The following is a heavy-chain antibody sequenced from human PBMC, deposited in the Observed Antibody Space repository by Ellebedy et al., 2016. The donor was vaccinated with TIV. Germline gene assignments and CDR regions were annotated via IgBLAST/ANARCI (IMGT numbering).Heavy chain of an antibody. J-gene: IGHJ4*02. CDR1: GSSFINYA. CDR3: VKENSYNRVGGDYFLDY. D-gene: IGHD5-24*01. V-gene: IGHV3-64D*06. CDR2: LDGIATSS. Sequence: PGGSLRLSCSASGSSFINYAMHWVRQAPGKGLECVPGLDGIATSSYSADSVKGRLTISRDNSKNTVYLQLSSLTVEDTAVYYCVKENSYNRVGGDYFLDYWGQGSLVTVSS.